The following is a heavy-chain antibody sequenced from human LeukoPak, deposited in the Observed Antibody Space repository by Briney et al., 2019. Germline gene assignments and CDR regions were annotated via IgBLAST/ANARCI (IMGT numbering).Heavy chain of an antibody. Sequence: ASVKVSCKASGYTFTSYYMHWVRQAPGQGLEWMGIINPSGGSTSYAQKFQGRVTMTRDTSISTAYMELSRLRSDDTAVYYCAVELYYYDSSGYPSDAFDIWGQGTMVTVSS. J-gene: IGHJ3*02. CDR2: INPSGGST. V-gene: IGHV1-46*01. CDR3: AVELYYYDSSGYPSDAFDI. CDR1: GYTFTSYY. D-gene: IGHD3-22*01.